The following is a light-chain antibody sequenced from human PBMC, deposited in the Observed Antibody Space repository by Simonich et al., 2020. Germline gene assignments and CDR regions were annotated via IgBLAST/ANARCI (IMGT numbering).Light chain of an antibody. J-gene: IGLJ2*01. CDR1: SGHSSYA. CDR3: QTWGTGIQV. Sequence: QLVLTQSPSASASLGASVQLTCTLSSGHSSYAIAWHQQQPEKGPRYLMKLNSDGSHSKGDGIPERFSGSSAGAGRYLTISSLQSEDEADYYCQTWGTGIQVFGGGTKLTVL. CDR2: LNSDGSH. V-gene: IGLV4-69*01.